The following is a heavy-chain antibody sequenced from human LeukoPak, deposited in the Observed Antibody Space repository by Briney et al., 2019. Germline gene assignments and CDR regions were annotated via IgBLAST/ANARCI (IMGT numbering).Heavy chain of an antibody. CDR1: GFTFSAYA. J-gene: IGHJ4*02. Sequence: GGSLRLSCAASGFTFSAYAMTWVRQAPGKGLEWVSHISISGGSTYYADSVKGRFTISRDNSKNTLYLQMNSLRAEDTAVYYCAKDTPSRIDSWGQGALVTVSS. CDR3: AKDTPSRIDS. CDR2: ISISGGST. V-gene: IGHV3-23*01.